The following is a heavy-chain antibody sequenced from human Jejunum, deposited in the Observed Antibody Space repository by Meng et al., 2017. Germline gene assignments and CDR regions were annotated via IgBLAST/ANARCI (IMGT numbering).Heavy chain of an antibody. Sequence: SVNVSCKASGFTFTSPAVQWVRQARGQRLEWIGWIVVGSGHTNYAQKFQERATITRDMSSNTAYMELSILTSEDTAIYYCATPGGIIGRSHWYFDLWGRGTLVTVSS. CDR3: ATPGGIIGRSHWYFDL. CDR1: GFTFTSPA. CDR2: IVVGSGHT. D-gene: IGHD3-10*01. V-gene: IGHV1-58*01. J-gene: IGHJ2*01.